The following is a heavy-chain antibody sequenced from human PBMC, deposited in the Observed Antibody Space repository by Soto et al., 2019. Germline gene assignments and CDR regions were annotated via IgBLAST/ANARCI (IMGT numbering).Heavy chain of an antibody. CDR1: GFSFSNYG. CDR2: ISHDGNSH. V-gene: IGHV3-30*18. J-gene: IGHJ3*01. Sequence: LRLSCEGSGFSFSNYGIHWVRQAPGKGLEWVAVISHDGNSHHLADSVRGRFTISRDNSKNTVFLRMTSLRREDSAVYHCVKAQERSAQYFAVVITAFDFWGQGTMVTVSS. CDR3: VKAQERSAQYFAVVITAFDF. D-gene: IGHD3-22*01.